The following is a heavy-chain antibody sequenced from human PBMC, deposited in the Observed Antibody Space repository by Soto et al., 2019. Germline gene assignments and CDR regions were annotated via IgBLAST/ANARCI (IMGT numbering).Heavy chain of an antibody. J-gene: IGHJ5*02. D-gene: IGHD3-22*01. CDR2: IIPIFGTA. CDR3: ARDYYDSSGYYPHINWFDP. CDR1: GGTFSSYA. Sequence: SVKLSCKASGGTFSSYAISWVRQAPGQGLEWMGGIIPIFGTANYAQKFQGRVTITADESTSTAYMELSSLRSEDTAVYYCARDYYDSSGYYPHINWFDPWGQGTLVTVSS. V-gene: IGHV1-69*13.